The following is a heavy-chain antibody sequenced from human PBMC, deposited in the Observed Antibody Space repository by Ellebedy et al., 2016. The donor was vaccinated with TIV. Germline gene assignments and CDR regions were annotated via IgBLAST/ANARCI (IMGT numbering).Heavy chain of an antibody. Sequence: MPSETLSLTCTVSGGSISSYYWSWIRQPAGKGLEWIGRIYTSGSTNYNPSLKSRVTMSVDTSKNQFSLKLSSVTAADTAVYYCAREFNHIVGAPYFDYWGQGTLVTVSS. CDR1: GGSISSYY. D-gene: IGHD1-26*01. V-gene: IGHV4-4*07. CDR2: IYTSGST. CDR3: AREFNHIVGAPYFDY. J-gene: IGHJ4*02.